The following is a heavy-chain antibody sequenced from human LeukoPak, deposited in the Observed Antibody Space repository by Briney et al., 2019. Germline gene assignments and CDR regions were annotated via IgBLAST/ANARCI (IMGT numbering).Heavy chain of an antibody. V-gene: IGHV1-8*01. CDR3: ARSGFGSGISFDL. J-gene: IGHJ5*02. CDR1: GYTFTSYD. Sequence: GASVKVSCKDSGYTFTSYDINWVRQAPGQGLEWMGWMNPNSGDTGYPQTFQGRVTMTRDTSITTAYMELSSLRSEDTAVYYCARSGFGSGISFDLWGQGTLVTVSS. CDR2: MNPNSGDT. D-gene: IGHD3-10*01.